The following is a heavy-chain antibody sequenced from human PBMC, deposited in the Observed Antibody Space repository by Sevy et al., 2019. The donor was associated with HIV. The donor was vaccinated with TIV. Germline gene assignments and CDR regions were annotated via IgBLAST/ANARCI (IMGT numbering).Heavy chain of an antibody. CDR3: ARDYGSRSYSIMGGY. J-gene: IGHJ4*01. CDR1: GDTFISYT. CDR2: IIPIFGTP. D-gene: IGHD3-10*01. Sequence: ASVKVSCKTSGDTFISYTITWVRQAPGQGLEWMGGIIPIFGTPSYAQKFQGRVTFSADESTSTAYMELSSLRYEDTAVDYWARDYGSRSYSIMGGYWGQGNL. V-gene: IGHV1-69*13.